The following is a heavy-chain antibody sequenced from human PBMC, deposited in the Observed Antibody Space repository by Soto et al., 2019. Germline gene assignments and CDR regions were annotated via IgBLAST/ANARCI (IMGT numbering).Heavy chain of an antibody. CDR1: GGSISSGDYY. CDR2: IYYSGST. J-gene: IGHJ6*02. V-gene: IGHV4-30-4*01. Sequence: PSETLSLTCTVSGGSISSGDYYWSWIRQPPGKGLEWIGYIYYSGSTYYNPSLKSRVTISVDTSKNQFSLNLSSVTAADTAVYYCARERKVAIPYYYYYGMDVWGQGTTVTVSS. CDR3: ARERKVAIPYYYYYGMDV. D-gene: IGHD2-21*01.